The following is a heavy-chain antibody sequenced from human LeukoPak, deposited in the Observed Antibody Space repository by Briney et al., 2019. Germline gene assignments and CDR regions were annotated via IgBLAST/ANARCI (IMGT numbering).Heavy chain of an antibody. CDR1: GYTFTKYY. Sequence: ASVKVSCKASGYTFTKYYMHWVRQAPGQGREWVGRINPSSGGATYAQKLQGRITMTGDTSISTAYMELRSLRSDDTAVYYCATDSGSYYSALDYWGQGSLVTVSS. V-gene: IGHV1-2*06. CDR2: INPSSGGA. CDR3: ATDSGSYYSALDY. D-gene: IGHD1-26*01. J-gene: IGHJ4*02.